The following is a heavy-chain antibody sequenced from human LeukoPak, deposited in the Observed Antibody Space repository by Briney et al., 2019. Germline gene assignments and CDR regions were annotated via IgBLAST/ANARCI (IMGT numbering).Heavy chain of an antibody. CDR2: IYYSGST. CDR3: ARQRYYYDSSGSLRYFDY. CDR1: GGSISSSSYY. J-gene: IGHJ4*02. Sequence: PSETLSLTCTVSGGSISSSSYYWGWIRQPPGKGLEWIGSIYYSGSTYYNPSLKSRVTISVDTSKNQFSLKLSSVTAADTAVYYCARQRYYYDSSGSLRYFDYWGQGTLVTVSS. V-gene: IGHV4-39*01. D-gene: IGHD3-22*01.